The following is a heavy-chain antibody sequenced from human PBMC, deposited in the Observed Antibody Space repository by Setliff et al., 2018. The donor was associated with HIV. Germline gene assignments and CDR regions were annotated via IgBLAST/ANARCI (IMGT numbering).Heavy chain of an antibody. D-gene: IGHD1-26*01. Sequence: PGGSLRLSCTASGFTFGDYAMSWVRQAPGKGLEWVGFIRSKAYGGTTEYAASVKGRFTISRDNAKNSLYLQLNSLRAEDTAVYYCARDEAIEGALTYFDLWGRGTLVTVSS. J-gene: IGHJ2*01. CDR1: GFTFGDYA. V-gene: IGHV3-49*04. CDR2: IRSKAYGGTT. CDR3: ARDEAIEGALTYFDL.